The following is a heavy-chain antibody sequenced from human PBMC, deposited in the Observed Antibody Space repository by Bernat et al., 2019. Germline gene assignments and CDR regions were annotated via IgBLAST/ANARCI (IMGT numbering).Heavy chain of an antibody. D-gene: IGHD5-24*01. CDR2: INHSGST. J-gene: IGHJ4*02. CDR3: ARVGMATIRGDFDY. CDR1: GGSFSGYY. V-gene: IGHV4-34*01. Sequence: QVQLQQWGAGLLKPSETLSLTCAVYGGSFSGYYWSWIRKPPVKGLEWIGEINHSGSTNYNPSLKSRVTISVDTSKNQFSLKLSSVTAADTAVYYCARVGMATIRGDFDYWGQGTLVTVSS.